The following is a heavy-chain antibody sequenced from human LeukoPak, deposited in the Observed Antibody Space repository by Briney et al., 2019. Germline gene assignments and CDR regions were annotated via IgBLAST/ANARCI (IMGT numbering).Heavy chain of an antibody. D-gene: IGHD6-13*01. CDR3: ARTYSSSSYSPFDY. J-gene: IGHJ4*02. V-gene: IGHV3-53*01. Sequence: GGSLRLSCAASGFIVSSNYMNWVRQAPGKGLEWVSVIYYGGSTHYADSVKGRFTISRDNSKNTLYLQMNSLRAEDTAVYYCARTYSSSSYSPFDYWGQGTLVTVSS. CDR2: IYYGGST. CDR1: GFIVSSNY.